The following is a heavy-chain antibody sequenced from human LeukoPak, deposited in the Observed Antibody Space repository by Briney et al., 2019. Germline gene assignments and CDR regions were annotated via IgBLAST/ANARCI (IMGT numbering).Heavy chain of an antibody. D-gene: IGHD5/OR15-5a*01. CDR3: ASTAAYRVYGSLNDAFDI. CDR1: GYTFTSYG. J-gene: IGHJ3*02. CDR2: ISAYNGNT. V-gene: IGHV1-18*01. Sequence: ASVKVSCKASGYTFTSYGISWVRQAPGQGLEWMGWISAYNGNTNYAQKLQGRVTMTTDTSTSTAYMELRSLRSDDTAVYYCASTAAYRVYGSLNDAFDIWGQGTMVTVSS.